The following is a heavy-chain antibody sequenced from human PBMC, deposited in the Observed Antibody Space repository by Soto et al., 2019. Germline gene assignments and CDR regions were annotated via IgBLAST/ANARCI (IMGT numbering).Heavy chain of an antibody. CDR3: ARDGLPDDFRSGGYWFDP. CDR1: GFTFSTFA. D-gene: IGHD3-3*01. V-gene: IGHV3-30-3*01. J-gene: IGHJ5*02. CDR2: ISHDGRIE. Sequence: LRLSCAASGFTFSTFALHWVRQAPGEGLEWVALISHDGRIEKYADSVKGRFTISRDNSKNTLYMQMDRLRLEDTGVYYCARDGLPDDFRSGGYWFDPWGQGTQVTVSS.